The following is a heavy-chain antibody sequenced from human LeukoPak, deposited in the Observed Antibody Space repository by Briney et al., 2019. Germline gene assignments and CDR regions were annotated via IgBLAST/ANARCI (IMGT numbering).Heavy chain of an antibody. Sequence: ASVKVSCKASGYTFTSYHINWVRQATGQGLEWMGWMSPNSGNTDYAQKFQGRVTMTRDTSINTAYMELSSLRSEDTAVYYCARVIVVVPAAIGNWFDPWGQGTLVTVSS. J-gene: IGHJ5*02. V-gene: IGHV1-8*01. CDR3: ARVIVVVPAAIGNWFDP. CDR2: MSPNSGNT. CDR1: GYTFTSYH. D-gene: IGHD2-2*01.